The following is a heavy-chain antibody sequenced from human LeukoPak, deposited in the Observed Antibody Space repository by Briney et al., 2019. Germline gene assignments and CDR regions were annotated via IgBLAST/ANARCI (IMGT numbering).Heavy chain of an antibody. D-gene: IGHD6-19*01. CDR3: TRRTPYSSGPFDY. J-gene: IGHJ4*02. Sequence: GGSLRLSCAASGFTVSSNYLSWVRQAPGKGLEWVSVIYSGSSTYYADAVKGRFTISRDNSKNTLYLQMNNLRAEDTAVYYCTRRTPYSSGPFDYWGQGTLVTVSS. CDR2: IYSGSST. CDR1: GFTVSSNY. V-gene: IGHV3-66*01.